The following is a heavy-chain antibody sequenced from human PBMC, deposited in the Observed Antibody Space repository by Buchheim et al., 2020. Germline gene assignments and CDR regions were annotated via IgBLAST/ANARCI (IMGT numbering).Heavy chain of an antibody. CDR3: ARQGHYGDYDN. J-gene: IGHJ4*02. D-gene: IGHD4-17*01. V-gene: IGHV4-59*08. CDR1: GGSISSYY. Sequence: QVQLQESGPGLVKPSETLSLTCTVSGGSISSYYWSWIRQPPGGGLECIAYINYSGSTNYNPSLKSRVPISVDTSKHQFSRKVSSVTAADTAVYYCARQGHYGDYDNWGQGTL. CDR2: INYSGST.